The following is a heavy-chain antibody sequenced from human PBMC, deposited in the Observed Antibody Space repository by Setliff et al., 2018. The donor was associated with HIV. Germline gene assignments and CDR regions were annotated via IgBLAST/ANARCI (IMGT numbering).Heavy chain of an antibody. V-gene: IGHV4-4*02. CDR1: GGSISSSNW. CDR2: IYHSGST. CDR3: ARDLAWPGYFGY. J-gene: IGHJ4*02. Sequence: SETLSLTCAVSGGSISSSNWWSWVRQPPGKGLEWIGEIYHSGSTNYNPSLKSRVTISVGKSKNQFSLKLSSVTAADTAVYYCARDLAWPGYFGYWGQGTLVTVSS. D-gene: IGHD3-10*01.